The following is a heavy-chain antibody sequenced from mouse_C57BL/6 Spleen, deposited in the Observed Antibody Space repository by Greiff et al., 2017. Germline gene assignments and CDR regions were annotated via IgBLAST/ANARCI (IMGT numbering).Heavy chain of an antibody. CDR1: GFNIKADS. D-gene: IGHD1-1*01. CDR3: ATTVVPMWYFDV. Sequence: EVQLLESGAELVRPGASVKLSCTASGFNIKADSMHWVKQSPEQGLEWIGYIDPENDDTEYAAKFQGKATITAEKSSNTAYLQLSRLTSEDTAVYYCATTVVPMWYFDVWGTGTTVTVSS. V-gene: IGHV14-4*01. CDR2: IDPENDDT. J-gene: IGHJ1*03.